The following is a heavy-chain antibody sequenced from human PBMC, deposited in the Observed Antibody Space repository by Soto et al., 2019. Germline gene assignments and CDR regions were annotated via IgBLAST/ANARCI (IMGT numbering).Heavy chain of an antibody. D-gene: IGHD2-15*01. V-gene: IGHV4-30-2*01. CDR3: ASYLGYWSGGSCVNWFDP. Sequence: SETLSLTCAVSGGSISSGGYSWSWIRQPPGKGLEWIGYIYHSGSTYYNPSLKSRVTISVDRSKNQFSLKLSSVTAADTAVYYCASYLGYWSGGSCVNWFDPWGQGTLVTVSS. J-gene: IGHJ5*02. CDR1: GGSISSGGYS. CDR2: IYHSGST.